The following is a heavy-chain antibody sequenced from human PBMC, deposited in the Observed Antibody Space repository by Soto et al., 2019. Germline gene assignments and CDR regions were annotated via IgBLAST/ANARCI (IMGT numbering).Heavy chain of an antibody. CDR1: GYSFTIYW. Sequence: PGESVKSSCKGSGYSFTIYWISWVRQMPWKGLEWMGRIDPSDSYTNYSPSFQGHVTISADKSISTAYLQWSSLKASDTAMYYCAREQQLVRDYYYYGMDVWGQGTTVTVSS. J-gene: IGHJ6*02. V-gene: IGHV5-10-1*01. CDR3: AREQQLVRDYYYYGMDV. CDR2: IDPSDSYT. D-gene: IGHD6-13*01.